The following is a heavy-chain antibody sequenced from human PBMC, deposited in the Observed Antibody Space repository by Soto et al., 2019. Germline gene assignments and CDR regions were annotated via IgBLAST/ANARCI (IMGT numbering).Heavy chain of an antibody. V-gene: IGHV4-59*12. Sequence: PSETLSLTCTVSGGSITSYYWSWIRQPPGKGLEWIGYIHYSGSTKYNPSLKSRVTISVDTSKTQFSLRLTSVTAADTAVYFCAREDDGGDRDYYGLDVWGQGTTVTVSS. J-gene: IGHJ6*02. CDR1: GGSITSYY. CDR3: AREDDGGDRDYYGLDV. CDR2: IHYSGST. D-gene: IGHD2-21*02.